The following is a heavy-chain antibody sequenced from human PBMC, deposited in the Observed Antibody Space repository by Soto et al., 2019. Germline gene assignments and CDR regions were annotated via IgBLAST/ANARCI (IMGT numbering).Heavy chain of an antibody. J-gene: IGHJ5*02. V-gene: IGHV1-18*01. CDR3: ARDPHEFLNSYFFDP. CDR1: GYPFDTYG. CDR2: ISAYNDQT. D-gene: IGHD2-21*01. Sequence: GASVKVSCKASGYPFDTYGINWVRQAPGQRPEWMGWISAYNDQTDYAQNFQGRVTMATDTSTNTAYMELRNLRSDDTAVYYCARDPHEFLNSYFFDPWGPGTLVTVSS.